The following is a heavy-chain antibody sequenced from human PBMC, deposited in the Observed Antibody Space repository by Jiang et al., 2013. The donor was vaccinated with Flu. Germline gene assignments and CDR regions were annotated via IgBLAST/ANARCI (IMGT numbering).Heavy chain of an antibody. CDR3: ATLPWGNYDY. CDR2: IYYSGST. D-gene: IGHD1-7*01. CDR1: GGSISSSSYY. V-gene: IGHV4-39*01. J-gene: IGHJ4*02. Sequence: KPSETLSLTCTVSGGSISSSSYYWGWIRQPPGKGLEWIGSIYYSGSTYYNPSLKSRVTISVDTSKNQFSLKLSSVTAADTAVYYCATLPWGNYDYWGQGTLVTVSS.